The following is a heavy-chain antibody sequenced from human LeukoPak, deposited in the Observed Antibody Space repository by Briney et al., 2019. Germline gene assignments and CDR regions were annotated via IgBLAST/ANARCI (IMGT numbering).Heavy chain of an antibody. CDR3: ARDQFGAAAGTRDAFDI. CDR1: GYTFTSYA. J-gene: IGHJ3*02. Sequence: GASVKVSCKASGYTFTSYAMNWVRQAPGQGLEWMGWINTNTGNPTYAQGFTGRFVFSLDTSVSTAYLQISSLKAEDTAVYYCARDQFGAAAGTRDAFDIWGQRTMVTVSS. CDR2: INTNTGNP. D-gene: IGHD6-13*01. V-gene: IGHV7-4-1*02.